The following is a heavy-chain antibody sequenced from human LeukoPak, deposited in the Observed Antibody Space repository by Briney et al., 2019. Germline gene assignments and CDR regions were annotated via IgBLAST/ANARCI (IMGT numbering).Heavy chain of an antibody. Sequence: GRSLRLSCAASGFTFSSYAMHWVRQAPGKGLEWVAVISYDGSNKYYADSVKGRFTISRDNSNNTLYLQMNSLRAEDTAVYYCARVALYDILTGYFPHWGQGTLVTVSS. D-gene: IGHD3-9*01. J-gene: IGHJ4*02. CDR3: ARVALYDILTGYFPH. V-gene: IGHV3-30-3*01. CDR1: GFTFSSYA. CDR2: ISYDGSNK.